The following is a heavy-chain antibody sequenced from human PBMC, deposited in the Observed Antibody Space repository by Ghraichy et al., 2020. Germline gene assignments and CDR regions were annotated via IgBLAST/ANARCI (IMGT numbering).Heavy chain of an antibody. CDR3: ARRRPSGARGFAMDV. D-gene: IGHD2-15*01. J-gene: IGHJ6*02. Sequence: SETLSLICTVSGGSISSSYWSWIRQAPGKGLEWIGYIDSSVITKYNPSLKSRVTLSVDTSKNQISLKLSSLTPTDTAVFSCARRRPSGARGFAMDVWGQGTPVTVSS. CDR2: IDSSVIT. V-gene: IGHV4-59*08. CDR1: GGSISSSY.